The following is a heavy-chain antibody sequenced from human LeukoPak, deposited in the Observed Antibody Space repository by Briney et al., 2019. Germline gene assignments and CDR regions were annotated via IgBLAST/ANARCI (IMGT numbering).Heavy chain of an antibody. V-gene: IGHV3-74*01. CDR2: IKTDGSST. J-gene: IGHJ1*01. D-gene: IGHD3-10*01. Sequence: GGSLRLSCAASGFNFSTSWMNWVRQAPGKGLVWVARIKTDGSSTTYADFVKGRVTISRDNTKNTLYLQMKSLRAEDTAGYYCARGGSLFNWARGTLFTVS. CDR3: ARGGSLFN. CDR1: GFNFSTSW.